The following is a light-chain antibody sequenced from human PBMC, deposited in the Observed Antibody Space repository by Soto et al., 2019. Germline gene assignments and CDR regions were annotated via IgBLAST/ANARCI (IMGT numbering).Light chain of an antibody. CDR3: QSYDNSLSGSWV. CDR1: SSNIGAGYD. CDR2: GNS. V-gene: IGLV1-40*01. Sequence: QSVLTQPPSVSGAPGQRVTISCTGSSSNIGAGYDVHWYQQLPGTAPKLLIYGNSNRPSGVPDRFSGSKSGTSASLAITGLQAEEEADYYCQSYDNSLSGSWVFGGGTKLTVL. J-gene: IGLJ3*02.